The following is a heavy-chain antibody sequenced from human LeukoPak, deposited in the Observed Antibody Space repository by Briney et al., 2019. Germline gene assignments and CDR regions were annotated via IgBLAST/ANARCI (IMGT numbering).Heavy chain of an antibody. V-gene: IGHV1-69*05. Sequence: SVKVSCKASGGTFSSYAISWVRQAPGQGLEWMGGIVPIFGTANYAQKFQGRVTITTDESTSTAYMELSSLRSEDTAVYYCARSPAYSSSFSIDPWGQGTLVTVSS. CDR1: GGTFSSYA. J-gene: IGHJ5*02. CDR3: ARSPAYSSSFSIDP. D-gene: IGHD6-6*01. CDR2: IVPIFGTA.